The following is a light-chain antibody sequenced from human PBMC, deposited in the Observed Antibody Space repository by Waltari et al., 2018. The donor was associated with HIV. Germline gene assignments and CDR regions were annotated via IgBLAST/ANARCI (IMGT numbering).Light chain of an antibody. CDR1: SSAVGDYDY. CDR3: FSYVSTTTLGL. Sequence: QSALTQPASVSGSPGQSITISCTGPSSAVGDYDYVPWYQQHPGKVPKLMLYEVSNRPSGVSNRFSGSKSGNTASLTISGLQAEDEADYYCFSYVSTTTLGLFGGGTKLTVL. V-gene: IGLV2-14*01. CDR2: EVS. J-gene: IGLJ2*01.